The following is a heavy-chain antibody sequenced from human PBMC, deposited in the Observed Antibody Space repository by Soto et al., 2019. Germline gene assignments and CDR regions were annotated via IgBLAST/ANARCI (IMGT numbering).Heavy chain of an antibody. J-gene: IGHJ4*02. CDR2: IYYSGST. CDR3: ASLELSGWYNY. V-gene: IGHV4-59*08. Sequence: SETLSLTCTVSGGSISSYYWSWILQPPGKGLEWIGYIYYSGSTNYNPSLKSRVTISVDTSKNQFSLKLSSVTAADTAVYYCASLELSGWYNYWGQGTLVTVSS. D-gene: IGHD6-19*01. CDR1: GGSISSYY.